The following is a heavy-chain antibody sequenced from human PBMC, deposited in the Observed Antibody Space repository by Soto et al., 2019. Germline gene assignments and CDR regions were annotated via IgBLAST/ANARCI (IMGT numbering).Heavy chain of an antibody. V-gene: IGHV1-3*01. Sequence: ASVKVSCKASGYTFTSYAMHWVLQAPGQRLDWMGWINAGNGNTKYSQKFQGRVTITRDTSASTAYMELSSLRSEDTAVYYCASPGYCSGGSCYPYYYGMDVWGQGTTVTVSS. CDR3: ASPGYCSGGSCYPYYYGMDV. J-gene: IGHJ6*02. CDR1: GYTFTSYA. CDR2: INAGNGNT. D-gene: IGHD2-15*01.